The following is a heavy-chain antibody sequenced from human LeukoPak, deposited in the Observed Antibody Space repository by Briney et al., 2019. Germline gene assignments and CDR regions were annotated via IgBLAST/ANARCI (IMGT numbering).Heavy chain of an antibody. CDR1: GFTFSSYA. CDR2: ISGSGSRT. Sequence: GGSLRLSCAASGFTFSSYAMSWVRQAPGKGLEWVSGISGSGSRTYYADSVKGRFTISRDNPKNTVSLQMNSLRVEDTAVYYCARRNYYYGMDVWGQGTTVTVSS. J-gene: IGHJ6*02. V-gene: IGHV3-23*01. CDR3: ARRNYYYGMDV.